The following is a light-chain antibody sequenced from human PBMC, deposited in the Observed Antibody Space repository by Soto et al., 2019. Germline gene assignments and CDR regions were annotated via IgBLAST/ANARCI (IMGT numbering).Light chain of an antibody. Sequence: QSVLTQPRSVSGSPGQSVTISCTGTSSDVGGYNYVSWYQQHPGKAPKLMIYNVNRRPSGVPDRFSGSKSGNTASLTISGLQAEDEADYYCCSYAVTDVVFCGGTKVTVL. CDR2: NVN. CDR3: CSYAVTDVV. J-gene: IGLJ2*01. V-gene: IGLV2-11*01. CDR1: SSDVGGYNY.